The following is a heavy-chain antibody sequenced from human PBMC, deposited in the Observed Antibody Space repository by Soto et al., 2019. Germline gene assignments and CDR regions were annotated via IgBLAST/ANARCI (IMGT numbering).Heavy chain of an antibody. Sequence: EVQLVESGGGVVRPGGSLRLSCAASGFTFDDYGMSWVRQAPGKGLEWVSGINWNGGSTGYADSVKGRFTISRDNAKNSLYLQMNSLRAEDTALYHCARMSGYCSSTSCYFDYWGQGTLVTVSS. CDR1: GFTFDDYG. V-gene: IGHV3-20*01. J-gene: IGHJ4*02. CDR3: ARMSGYCSSTSCYFDY. D-gene: IGHD2-2*01. CDR2: INWNGGST.